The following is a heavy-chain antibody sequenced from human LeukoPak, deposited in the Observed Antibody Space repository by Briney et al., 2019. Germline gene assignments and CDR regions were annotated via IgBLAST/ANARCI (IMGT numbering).Heavy chain of an antibody. D-gene: IGHD4-17*01. Sequence: PSETLSLTCTVSGGSIGTSNYYWGWIRQPPGKGLEWIGSIYHSGSTYYNPSLKSRVTISVDTSKNQFSLKLSSVTAADTAVYYCARAPHTVTTGYFDYWGQGTLVTVSS. CDR3: ARAPHTVTTGYFDY. V-gene: IGHV4-39*07. CDR1: GGSIGTSNYY. CDR2: IYHSGST. J-gene: IGHJ4*02.